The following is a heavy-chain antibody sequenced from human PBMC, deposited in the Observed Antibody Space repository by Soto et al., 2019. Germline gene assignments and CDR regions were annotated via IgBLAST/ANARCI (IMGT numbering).Heavy chain of an antibody. J-gene: IGHJ4*02. CDR1: GFTFSSYA. CDR2: ISGSGGST. V-gene: IGHV3-23*01. Sequence: GGSLRLSCAASGFTFSSYAMSWVRQAPGKGLEWVSAISGSGGSTYYADSVKGRFTISRDNSKNTLYLQMNSLRAEDTAVYYCASDVTIFGVADFDYWGQGTLVTVSS. D-gene: IGHD3-3*01. CDR3: ASDVTIFGVADFDY.